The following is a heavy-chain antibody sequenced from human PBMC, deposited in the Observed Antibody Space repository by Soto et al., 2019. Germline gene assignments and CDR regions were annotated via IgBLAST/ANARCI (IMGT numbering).Heavy chain of an antibody. V-gene: IGHV3-33*08. Sequence: QVQMVESGGGVVQPGRSLRLSCEASGFRFSSYAMHWVRQAPGKGLEWVGVIWYDGSNKYYADSVKGRLTISRDNAKNTLSLQMNSLRGDDTAVYYCARDQAAAGTSGGIDVWGQGTTVTVSS. J-gene: IGHJ6*02. CDR3: ARDQAAAGTSGGIDV. CDR2: IWYDGSNK. CDR1: GFRFSSYA. D-gene: IGHD6-13*01.